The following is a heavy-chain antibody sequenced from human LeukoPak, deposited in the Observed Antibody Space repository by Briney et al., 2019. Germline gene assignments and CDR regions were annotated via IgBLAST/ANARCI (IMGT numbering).Heavy chain of an antibody. CDR2: ISYDGSNK. D-gene: IGHD5-12*01. Sequence: PGGSLRLSCAASGFTFSSYGMHWVRQAPGKGLEWVAVISYDGSNKYYADSVKGRFTISRDNSKNTLYLQMNSLRAEDTAVYYCAEDVDIVATYFDYWGQGTLVTVSS. V-gene: IGHV3-30*18. J-gene: IGHJ4*02. CDR1: GFTFSSYG. CDR3: AEDVDIVATYFDY.